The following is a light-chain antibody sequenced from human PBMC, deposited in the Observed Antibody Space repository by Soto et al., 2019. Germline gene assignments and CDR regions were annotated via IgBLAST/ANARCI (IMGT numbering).Light chain of an antibody. Sequence: EIVLTQSPGTLSLSPGDRATLSFRASQSVSSDYLAWYQQKPGQAPRLLIYGASRGAAGIPERFSGSGSGPDFTLTISRLEPEDFAVYFCQQYGRSPMFTFGQGTKLEVK. J-gene: IGKJ2*01. CDR1: QSVSSDY. CDR2: GAS. V-gene: IGKV3-20*01. CDR3: QQYGRSPMFT.